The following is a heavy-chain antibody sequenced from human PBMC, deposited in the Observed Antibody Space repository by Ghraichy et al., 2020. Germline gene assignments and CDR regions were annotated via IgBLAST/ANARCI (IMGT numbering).Heavy chain of an antibody. CDR1: GGSVSSGTYY. D-gene: IGHD2-21*02. CDR2: IYYSGST. Sequence: SQTLSLTCTVSGGSVSSGTYYWSWIRQPPGKGLEWIGYIYYSGSTNYNPSLKSRVTISVDTSKNQFSLKLSSVTAADTAVYYCARDRVVTAISGRPTTKYYYYGMDVWGQGTTVTVSS. J-gene: IGHJ6*02. V-gene: IGHV4-61*01. CDR3: ARDRVVTAISGRPTTKYYYYGMDV.